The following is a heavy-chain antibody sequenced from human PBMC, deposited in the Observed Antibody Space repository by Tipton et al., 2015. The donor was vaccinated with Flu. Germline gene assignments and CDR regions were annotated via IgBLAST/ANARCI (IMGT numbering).Heavy chain of an antibody. V-gene: IGHV3-53*01. Sequence: SLLSCAASGFTVSSNYMSWVRQAPGKGLEWVSVIYSDDSTSYADSVKGRFTISRDNSKNTLYLQMNSLRAEDTAVYYCACTYDNRGFDYWGQGTLVTVSS. CDR2: IYSDDST. CDR1: GFTVSSNY. CDR3: ACTYDNRGFDY. D-gene: IGHD3-22*01. J-gene: IGHJ4*02.